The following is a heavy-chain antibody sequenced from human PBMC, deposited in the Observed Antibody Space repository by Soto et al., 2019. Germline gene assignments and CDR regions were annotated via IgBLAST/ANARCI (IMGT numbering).Heavy chain of an antibody. D-gene: IGHD2-8*01. CDR1: GFTFSSYW. CDR2: INSDGSST. Sequence: EVQLVESGGGVVQPGWSLRLSCEASGFTFSSYWMHWVRQAPGKGLVWVSRINSDGSSTSYADYVKGRFTIFRDNAKNTLYLQMNSMRAEDTAVYYCARDQDILRNPLYGMDVGGQGTTVAVSS. V-gene: IGHV3-74*01. J-gene: IGHJ6*02. CDR3: ARDQDILRNPLYGMDV.